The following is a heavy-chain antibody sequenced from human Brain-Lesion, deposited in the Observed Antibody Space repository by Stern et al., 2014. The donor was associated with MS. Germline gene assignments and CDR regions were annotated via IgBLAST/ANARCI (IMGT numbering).Heavy chain of an antibody. D-gene: IGHD2-2*01. CDR3: ARGRVVPGFQYYATDV. V-gene: IGHV4-61*02. CDR2: IFNSGST. J-gene: IGHJ6*02. Sequence: QVQLQESGPGLVKPSQTLSLSCTVSGGSISSGGYYWSWIRQPAGKGLEWIGRIFNSGSTSYNPSLQSRVTLSIEPVNNPFSLRLNSMTAADTAVYYCARGRVVPGFQYYATDVWGQGTTVIVSS. CDR1: GGSISSGGYY.